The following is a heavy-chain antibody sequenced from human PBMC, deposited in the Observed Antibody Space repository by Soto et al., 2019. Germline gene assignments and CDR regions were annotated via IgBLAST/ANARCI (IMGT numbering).Heavy chain of an antibody. J-gene: IGHJ4*02. V-gene: IGHV3-23*01. D-gene: IGHD4-17*01. Sequence: GGSLRLSCGASGFTFSDYGMTWVRQAPGKGLEWVSSISASGGSTYYADSVKGRFTISRDNSKNTLYLQMNSLRAEDTAVYYCAKDWWTTVTSYFDYWGQGTLVTVSS. CDR3: AKDWWTTVTSYFDY. CDR1: GFTFSDYG. CDR2: ISASGGST.